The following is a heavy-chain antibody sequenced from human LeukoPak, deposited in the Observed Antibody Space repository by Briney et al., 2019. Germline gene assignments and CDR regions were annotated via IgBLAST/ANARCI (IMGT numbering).Heavy chain of an antibody. J-gene: IGHJ4*02. V-gene: IGHV3-48*03. CDR1: GFTFSSYE. Sequence: GGSLRLSCAASGFTFSSYEMNWVRQAPGKGLEWVSYISSSGSTIYYADSVRGRFTISRDNSKSTLSLQMNSLRAEDTAIYYCATYRQVLLPFESWGQGTLVTVSS. D-gene: IGHD2-8*02. CDR3: ATYRQVLLPFES. CDR2: ISSSGSTI.